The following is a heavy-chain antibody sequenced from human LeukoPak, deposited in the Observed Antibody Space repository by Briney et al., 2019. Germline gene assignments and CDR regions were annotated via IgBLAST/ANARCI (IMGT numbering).Heavy chain of an antibody. CDR1: GFTFSSYA. V-gene: IGHV3-23*01. CDR2: ISGSGGNT. CDR3: AKGTYSGYDVDY. J-gene: IGHJ4*02. D-gene: IGHD5-12*01. Sequence: GGSLRLSCAASGFTFSSYAMSWVRQAPGKGLEWVSAISGSGGNTYYADSVKGRFTISRDNSKNTLYLQMNSLRAEDTAVYYCAKGTYSGYDVDYWGQGTLVTVSS.